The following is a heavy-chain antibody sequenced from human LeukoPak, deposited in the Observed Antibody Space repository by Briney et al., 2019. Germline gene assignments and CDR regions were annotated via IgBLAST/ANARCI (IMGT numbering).Heavy chain of an antibody. CDR1: VGTFSSYA. J-gene: IGHJ6*03. D-gene: IGHD3-16*01. CDR3: ARGKYDYVWGSREAYYYYMDV. V-gene: IGHV1-2*02. Sequence: ASVKVSCKASVGTFSSYAISWVRQAPGQGLEWMGWINPNSGGTNYAQKFQGRVTMTRDTSISTAYMELSRLRSDDTAVYYCARGKYDYVWGSREAYYYYMDVWGKGTTVTVSS. CDR2: INPNSGGT.